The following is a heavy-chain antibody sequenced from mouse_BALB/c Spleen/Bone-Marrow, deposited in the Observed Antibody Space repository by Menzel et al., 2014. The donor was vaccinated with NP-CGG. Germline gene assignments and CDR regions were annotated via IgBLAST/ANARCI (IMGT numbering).Heavy chain of an antibody. Sequence: VKLMESGAELVRPGVSVKISCKGSGYTFTDYTMHWVKQSHAKSLEWIGVISTYYGDASYNQKFKGKATMTVDKSSSTAYMGLARLTSEDSAIYYCARVITTGYYGMDYWGQGTSVTVSS. CDR3: ARVITTGYYGMDY. J-gene: IGHJ4*01. V-gene: IGHV1S137*01. CDR2: ISTYYGDA. CDR1: GYTFTDYT. D-gene: IGHD2-4*01.